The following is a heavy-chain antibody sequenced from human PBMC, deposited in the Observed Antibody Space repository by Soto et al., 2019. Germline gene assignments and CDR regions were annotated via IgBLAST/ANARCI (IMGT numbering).Heavy chain of an antibody. D-gene: IGHD3-22*01. CDR3: ARDHRYGIVVVQTPTDY. CDR2: ISAYNGNT. Sequence: QVQLVQSGAEVKKPGASVKVSCKASGYTFTSYGISWVRQAPGQGLAWMGWISAYNGNTNYAQKLQGRVTMTTDTPTSTAYMELRILRSDDTALYYCARDHRYGIVVVQTPTDYCGQGTLVTVSS. V-gene: IGHV1-18*01. J-gene: IGHJ4*02. CDR1: GYTFTSYG.